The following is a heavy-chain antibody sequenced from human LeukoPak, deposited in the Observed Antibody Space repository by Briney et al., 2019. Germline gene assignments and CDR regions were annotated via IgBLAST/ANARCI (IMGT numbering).Heavy chain of an antibody. D-gene: IGHD5-18*01. V-gene: IGHV3-30*18. Sequence: GGSLILSCAASGFTFSAYDMHWVRQAPGEGLEWVVVISSDGSNTYYADSVKGRFTISRDNSKNTLYLQMNSLRPDDTAFYYCTKAAYTCGLRDFQYWGQGTLVTVSS. J-gene: IGHJ1*01. CDR3: TKAAYTCGLRDFQY. CDR2: ISSDGSNT. CDR1: GFTFSAYD.